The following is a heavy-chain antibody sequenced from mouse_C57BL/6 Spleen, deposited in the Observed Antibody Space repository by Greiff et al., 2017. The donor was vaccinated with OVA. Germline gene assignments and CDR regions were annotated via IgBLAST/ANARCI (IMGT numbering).Heavy chain of an antibody. CDR3: ARSSYYGSMNAMDY. CDR2: IDPSDSYT. Sequence: QVQLQQPGAELVMPGASVKLSCKASGYTFTSYWMHWVKQRPGQGLEWIGEIDPSDSYTNYNQKFKGKSTLTVDKSSSTAYMQLSSLTSEDSAVYYCARSSYYGSMNAMDYWGQGPSVTVSS. D-gene: IGHD1-1*01. J-gene: IGHJ4*01. V-gene: IGHV1-69*01. CDR1: GYTFTSYW.